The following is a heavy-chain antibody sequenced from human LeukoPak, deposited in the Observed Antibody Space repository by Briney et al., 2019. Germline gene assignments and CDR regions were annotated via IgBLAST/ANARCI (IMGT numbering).Heavy chain of an antibody. CDR2: IDSDSGGI. Sequence: GGSLRLSCAASGFSFSTFAMIWVRQAPEKGLEFVSFIDSDSGGIQYADSVKGRFTISRDNSKNTMYLQMNSLRADDTAVYFCAKYRTTTPPPRSFDFWGQGTLVTVSS. V-gene: IGHV3-23*01. CDR3: AKYRTTTPPPRSFDF. CDR1: GFSFSTFA. D-gene: IGHD1-14*01. J-gene: IGHJ4*02.